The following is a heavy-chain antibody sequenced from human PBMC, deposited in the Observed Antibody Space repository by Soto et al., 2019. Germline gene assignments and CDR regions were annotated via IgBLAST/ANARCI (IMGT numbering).Heavy chain of an antibody. V-gene: IGHV4-59*01. J-gene: IGHJ4*02. D-gene: IGHD6-13*01. CDR2: IHYSGST. CDR3: ARDLLGLAAAGTGTDY. Sequence: QVQLQESGPGLVKPSETLSLTCTVSGGSISNNYWSWIRQPPGKGLEWIGYIHYSGSTYYNPSLKRGVTIAVDTSKSQFSLKLSPVTAADTAVYYCARDLLGLAAAGTGTDYWGQGTLVTVSS. CDR1: GGSISNNY.